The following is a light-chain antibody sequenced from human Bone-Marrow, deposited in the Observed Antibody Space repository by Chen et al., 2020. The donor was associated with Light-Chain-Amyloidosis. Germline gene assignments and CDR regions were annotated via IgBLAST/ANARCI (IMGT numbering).Light chain of an antibody. Sequence: DIQMTQSPSSVSASVGDRVTITCRASQGLTSWLGWYQQKPGKAPRLLISAASSLQSGVPSRFSGSGSGTDFTLTISSLQPEDFATYYCLQDFRYPLTFGQGTKVEIK. J-gene: IGKJ2*01. V-gene: IGKV1-12*01. CDR1: QGLTSW. CDR2: AAS. CDR3: LQDFRYPLT.